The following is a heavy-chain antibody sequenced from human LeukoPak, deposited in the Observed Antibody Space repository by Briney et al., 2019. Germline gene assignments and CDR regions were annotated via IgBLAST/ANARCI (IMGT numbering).Heavy chain of an antibody. V-gene: IGHV4-4*02. CDR1: GASISSNTW. CDR3: ARDNENY. Sequence: SETLSLTCVVSGASISSNTWWGWIRQPPGRGLEWIGEIYHTGRTNYNPSLKSRATMSVDKSKNQFSLNLGSVTAADTAVYYCARDNENYWGQGTLVTVSS. D-gene: IGHD1-1*01. CDR2: IYHTGRT. J-gene: IGHJ4*02.